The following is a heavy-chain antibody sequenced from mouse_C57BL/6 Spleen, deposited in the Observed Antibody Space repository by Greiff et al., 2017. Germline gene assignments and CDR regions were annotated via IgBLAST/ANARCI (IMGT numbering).Heavy chain of an antibody. J-gene: IGHJ4*01. V-gene: IGHV5-9-1*02. D-gene: IGHD2-4*01. Sequence: EVKLMESGAGLVKPGGSLKLSCAASGFTFSSYAMSWVRQTPEKRLEWVAYISSGGDYIYYADTVKGRFTISRDNARNTLYLQMSSLKSEDTAMYYCTREIYYDYDGPYYYAMDYWGQGTSVTVSS. CDR2: ISSGGDYI. CDR3: TREIYYDYDGPYYYAMDY. CDR1: GFTFSSYA.